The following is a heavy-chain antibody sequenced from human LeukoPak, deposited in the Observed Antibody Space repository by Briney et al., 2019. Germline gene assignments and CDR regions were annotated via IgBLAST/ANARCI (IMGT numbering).Heavy chain of an antibody. CDR3: ARDPTPSTVVNQGFDY. J-gene: IGHJ4*02. Sequence: PSETLSLTCTVSGGSISSSSYYWGWIRQPPGKGLEWIGSIYYSGSTYYSPSLKSRVTISVDTSKNQFSLKLSSVTAADTAVYYCARDPTPSTVVNQGFDYWGQGTLVTVSS. CDR1: GGSISSSSYY. D-gene: IGHD4-23*01. V-gene: IGHV4-39*07. CDR2: IYYSGST.